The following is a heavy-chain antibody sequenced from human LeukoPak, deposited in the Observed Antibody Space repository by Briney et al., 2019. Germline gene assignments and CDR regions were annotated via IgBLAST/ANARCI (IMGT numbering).Heavy chain of an antibody. CDR2: IHHSGTT. Sequence: SGTLSLTCTVSGGSISSSTWWSWVRQPPGKGLECIGEIHHSGTTNYNPSLKSRVTISIDKSKNQFSLKLNSVTAADTAVYYCARAFLVGYSPEEYFFDYWGQGNLVTASS. CDR3: ARAFLVGYSPEEYFFDY. D-gene: IGHD2-15*01. V-gene: IGHV4-4*02. J-gene: IGHJ4*02. CDR1: GGSISSSTW.